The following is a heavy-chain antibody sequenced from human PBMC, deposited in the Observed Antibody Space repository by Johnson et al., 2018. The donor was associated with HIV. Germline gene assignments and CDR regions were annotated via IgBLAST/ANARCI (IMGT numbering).Heavy chain of an antibody. D-gene: IGHD4-17*01. CDR3: ARAPPAPYGDYGAFDI. CDR1: GFTFDDYG. Sequence: VQLVESGGGVVRPGGSLRLSCAASGFTFDDYGMSWVRQAPGKGLEWVSGINWNGGSTGYADSVKGRFTISRDNAKNSLYLQMNSLRAEDTAVYYCARAPPAPYGDYGAFDIWGQGTMVTVSS. J-gene: IGHJ3*02. CDR2: INWNGGST. V-gene: IGHV3-20*04.